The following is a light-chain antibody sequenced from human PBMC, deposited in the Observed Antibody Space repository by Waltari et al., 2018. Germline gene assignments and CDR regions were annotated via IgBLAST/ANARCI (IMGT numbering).Light chain of an antibody. CDR2: GAS. J-gene: IGKJ3*01. V-gene: IGKV3-20*01. CDR3: QQYGSAPRT. Sequence: EIVLTQSPGTLSLSPGERATLSCRASQSVSSSYLAWYQQKPGQAPRLLIYGASSRATGSPDRFSGSGSGTDFTRTISRLEPEDFAVYYCQQYGSAPRTFGPGTKVDIK. CDR1: QSVSSSY.